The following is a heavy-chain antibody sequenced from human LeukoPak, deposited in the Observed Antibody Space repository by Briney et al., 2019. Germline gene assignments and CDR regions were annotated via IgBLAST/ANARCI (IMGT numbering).Heavy chain of an antibody. V-gene: IGHV3-11*01. Sequence: GGSLRLSCAASGFTLSDFYMSWIRQAPGKGLEYLSYISGSGHDIIYADSVRGRFTISRDNAKNSLYLQMNSLRAEDTAVYYCARSARPLDYWGQGTLVTVSS. D-gene: IGHD6-25*01. J-gene: IGHJ4*02. CDR3: ARSARPLDY. CDR1: GFTLSDFY. CDR2: ISGSGHDI.